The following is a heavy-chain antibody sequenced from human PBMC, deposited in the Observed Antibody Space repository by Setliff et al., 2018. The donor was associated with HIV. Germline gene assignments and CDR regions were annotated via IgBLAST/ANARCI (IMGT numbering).Heavy chain of an antibody. Sequence: SETLSLTCAVYGGSFSGYYWSWIRQPPGKGLEWIGEINHSGSTNYNPSLKSRVTISVDMSKNQFSLKLSSVTAADTAVYYCARGLPYYYGSGRRSYYYMDVWGKGTTVTGSS. CDR1: GGSFSGYY. V-gene: IGHV4-34*01. CDR2: INHSGST. CDR3: ARGLPYYYGSGRRSYYYMDV. D-gene: IGHD3-10*01. J-gene: IGHJ6*03.